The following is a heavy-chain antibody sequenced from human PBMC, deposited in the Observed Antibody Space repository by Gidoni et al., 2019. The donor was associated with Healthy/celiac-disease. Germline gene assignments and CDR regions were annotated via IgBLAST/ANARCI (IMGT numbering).Heavy chain of an antibody. CDR1: GGSISSSSYY. V-gene: IGHV4-39*01. CDR3: ASRLITMIVGGGLSFDI. J-gene: IGHJ3*02. Sequence: SGGSISSSSYYWGWIRQPPGKGLEWIGSIYYSGSTYYNPSLKSRVTISVDTSKNQFSLKLSSVTAADTAVYYCASRLITMIVGGGLSFDIWGQGTMVTVSS. CDR2: IYYSGST. D-gene: IGHD3-22*01.